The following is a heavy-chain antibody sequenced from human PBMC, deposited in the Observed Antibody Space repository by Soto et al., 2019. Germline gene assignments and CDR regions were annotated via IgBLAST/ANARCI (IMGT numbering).Heavy chain of an antibody. V-gene: IGHV1-69*06. CDR1: GGTFSSYA. CDR3: ARRAYYFDRSGTRGYCYLGMDV. CDR2: IIPIFGTA. Sequence: SVKVSCTASGGTFSSYAISWVRQAPGQGLEWMGGIIPIFGTANYAQKFQGSVPITADKSTSTAYMELSSLRSEDTAVYYCARRAYYFDRSGTRGYCYLGMDVWGEGIRVTVYS. D-gene: IGHD3-22*01. J-gene: IGHJ6*04.